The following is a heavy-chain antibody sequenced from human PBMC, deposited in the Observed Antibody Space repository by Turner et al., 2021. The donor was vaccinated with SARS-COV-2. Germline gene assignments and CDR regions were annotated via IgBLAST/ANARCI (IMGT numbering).Heavy chain of an antibody. J-gene: IGHJ5*02. Sequence: QLQLQESGPGLVKPSETLSPRCTVSGGSISSSYYYWGWIRQPPGKGLEWIGSIYYSGSTYYNPSLKSRVTISVDTSKNQFSLKLNSVTAADTAVYYCARHGPTSTTKAFDPWGQGTLVTVSS. CDR2: IYYSGST. CDR1: GGSISSSYYY. D-gene: IGHD4-17*01. CDR3: ARHGPTSTTKAFDP. V-gene: IGHV4-39*01.